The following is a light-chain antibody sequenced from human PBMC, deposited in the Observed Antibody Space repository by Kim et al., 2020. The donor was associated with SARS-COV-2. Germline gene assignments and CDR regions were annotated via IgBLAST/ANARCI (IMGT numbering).Light chain of an antibody. J-gene: IGLJ2*01. CDR2: GKN. CDR3: NSRDSSGNHQVV. V-gene: IGLV3-19*01. CDR1: SLRSYY. Sequence: GQTVRIKCQGDSLRSYYASWYQQKPGQAPVLVIYGKNNRPSGIPDRFSGSSSGNTASLTITGAQAEDEADYYCNSRDSSGNHQVVFGGGTQLTVL.